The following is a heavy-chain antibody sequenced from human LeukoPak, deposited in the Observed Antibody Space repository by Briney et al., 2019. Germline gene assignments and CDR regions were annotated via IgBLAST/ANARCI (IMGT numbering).Heavy chain of an antibody. CDR3: AKDLSGSGYLDY. CDR1: GFTFSSYG. CDR2: ISGSGGST. J-gene: IGHJ4*02. V-gene: IGHV3-23*01. D-gene: IGHD3-10*01. Sequence: PGGSLRLSCAASGFTFSSYGMSWVRQAPGKGLEWVSAISGSGGSTYYADSVKGRFTISRDNSKNTLYLQMNSLRAEDTAIYYCAKDLSGSGYLDYWGQGTLVAVSS.